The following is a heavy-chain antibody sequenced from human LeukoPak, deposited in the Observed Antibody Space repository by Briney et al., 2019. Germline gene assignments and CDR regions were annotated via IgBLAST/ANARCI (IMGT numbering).Heavy chain of an antibody. D-gene: IGHD6-19*01. CDR1: GGSISSYY. CDR3: ASLYSSGWYIYP. Sequence: SETLSLTCTVSGGSISSYYWSWIRQPPGKGLEWIGYIYYSGSTNYNPSPKSRVTISVDTSKNQFSLKLSSVTAADTAVYYCASLYSSGWYIYPWGQGTLVTVSS. CDR2: IYYSGST. J-gene: IGHJ5*02. V-gene: IGHV4-59*08.